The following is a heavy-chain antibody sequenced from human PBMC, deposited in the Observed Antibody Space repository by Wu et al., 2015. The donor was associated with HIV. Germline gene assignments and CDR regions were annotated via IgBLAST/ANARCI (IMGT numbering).Heavy chain of an antibody. V-gene: IGHV1-69*05. Sequence: QDQLVQFGAEVKKPGSSVKVTCKASGDGFTSYAVSCVRQAPGQGLEWMGGINPLFGTTKFAQRFQDRITFTTDESKTTVYMELSSLRSEDTAVYYCARNTDSVATSLYSVGVWGQGTTVTVSS. D-gene: IGHD5-12*01. CDR1: GDGFTSYA. CDR3: ARNTDSVATSLYSVGV. J-gene: IGHJ6*02. CDR2: INPLFGTT.